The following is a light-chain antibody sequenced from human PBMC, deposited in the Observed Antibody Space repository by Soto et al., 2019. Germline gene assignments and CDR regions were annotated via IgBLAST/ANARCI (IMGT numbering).Light chain of an antibody. CDR3: SSYTSSSTLSYV. Sequence: ALTQPASVSGSPGQSITISCTGTSSDVGGYNYVSWYQQHPGKAPKLMIYDVSNRPSGVSNRFSGSKSGNTASLTISGLQAEDEADYYCSSYTSSSTLSYVFGTGTKLTVL. V-gene: IGLV2-14*01. CDR2: DVS. CDR1: SSDVGGYNY. J-gene: IGLJ1*01.